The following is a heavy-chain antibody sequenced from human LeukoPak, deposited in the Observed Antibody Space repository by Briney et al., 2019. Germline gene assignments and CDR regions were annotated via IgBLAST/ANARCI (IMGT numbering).Heavy chain of an antibody. CDR1: EYTFTNYW. D-gene: IGHD4-23*01. J-gene: IGHJ4*02. V-gene: IGHV5-51*01. Sequence: GESPKISCRGSEYTFTNYWIGWVRQMPGKGLEWMGVIYPGDSDTRYSPSFQGQVTISADKSISTAYLQWSSLKASDTAMYYCARLKIDYGGVFDYWGQGTLVTVSS. CDR2: IYPGDSDT. CDR3: ARLKIDYGGVFDY.